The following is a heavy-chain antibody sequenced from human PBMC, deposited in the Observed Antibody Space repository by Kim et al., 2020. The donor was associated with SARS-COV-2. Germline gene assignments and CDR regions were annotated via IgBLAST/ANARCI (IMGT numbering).Heavy chain of an antibody. J-gene: IGHJ4*02. D-gene: IGHD2-2*02. V-gene: IGHV4-31*03. CDR2: IYYSGST. CDR1: GGSISSGGYY. CDR3: ASSTRSTSCYIY. Sequence: SETLSLTCTVSGGSISSGGYYWSWIRQHPGKGLEWIGYIYYSGSTYYNPSLKSRVTISVDTSKNQFSLKLSSVTAADTAVYYCASSTRSTSCYIYWGQGTLVTVSS.